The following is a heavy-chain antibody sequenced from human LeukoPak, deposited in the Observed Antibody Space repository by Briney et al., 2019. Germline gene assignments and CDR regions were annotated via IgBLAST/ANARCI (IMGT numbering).Heavy chain of an antibody. CDR1: GGTFSSYA. CDR2: IIPIFGTA. D-gene: IGHD6-13*01. V-gene: IGHV1-69*05. J-gene: IGHJ4*02. CDR3: ARVHLGSSWSFDY. Sequence: GGSVKVSCKASGGTFSSYAISWVRQAPGHGLGWMGRIIPIFGTANYAQKFQGRVTITTDESTSTAYTELSSLRSEDTAVYYCARVHLGSSWSFDYWGQGTLVTVSS.